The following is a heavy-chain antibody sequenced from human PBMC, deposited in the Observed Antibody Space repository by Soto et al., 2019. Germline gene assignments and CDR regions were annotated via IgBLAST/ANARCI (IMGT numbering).Heavy chain of an antibody. D-gene: IGHD3-10*01. Sequence: QVQLVQSGAEVKKPGSSVTVSCKASGDTFSNYAISWVRQAPGQGLEWLGWVIPIFGTVNYAQNFQDRLTITADESTSTAYMELSSLRSEDTAVYYCARGYLHASAILDYWGLGTLVTVSS. CDR3: ARGYLHASAILDY. V-gene: IGHV1-69*01. CDR1: GDTFSNYA. CDR2: VIPIFGTV. J-gene: IGHJ4*02.